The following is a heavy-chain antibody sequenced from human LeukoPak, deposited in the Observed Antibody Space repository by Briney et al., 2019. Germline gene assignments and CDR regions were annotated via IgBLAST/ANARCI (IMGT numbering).Heavy chain of an antibody. D-gene: IGHD4-17*01. CDR2: IYSGGST. CDR1: GFTVSSNY. V-gene: IGHV3-53*01. CDR3: ARDRGDYGYYFDY. Sequence: GGSLGLSCAASGFTVSSNYMSWVRQAPGKGLEWVSVIYSGGSTYYADSVKGRFTISRDNSKNTLYLQMNSLRAEDTAVYYCARDRGDYGYYFDYWGQGTLVTVSS. J-gene: IGHJ4*02.